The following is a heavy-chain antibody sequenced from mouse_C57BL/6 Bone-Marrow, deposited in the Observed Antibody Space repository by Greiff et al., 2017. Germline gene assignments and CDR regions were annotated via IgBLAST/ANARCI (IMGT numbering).Heavy chain of an antibody. CDR1: GFTFTSYA. V-gene: IGHV5-9-1*02. CDR2: ISSGGDSI. J-gene: IGHJ2*01. Sequence: EVQVVESGEGLVKPGGSLKLSCAASGFTFTSYAMSWVRQTPGKSLEWVAYISSGGDSIYYADTVKGRFTISRDKARNTLYLKMSRLKSEDTAMYYCTITTAHDLDYWGQGTTLTVSS. D-gene: IGHD1-2*01. CDR3: TITTAHDLDY.